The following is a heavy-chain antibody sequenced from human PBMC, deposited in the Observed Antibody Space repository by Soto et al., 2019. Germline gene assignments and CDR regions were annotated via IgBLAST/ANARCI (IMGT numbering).Heavy chain of an antibody. D-gene: IGHD6-19*01. Sequence: GGSLRLSCAASGFTFSTYAMSWVRQAPGKGLEWVSTISGSGGTTYYADSVKGRFTISRDNSKNTLYLQMNSLRAEDTAVHYCAKHSSYSSGWNDYWGQGTLVTVSS. CDR3: AKHSSYSSGWNDY. V-gene: IGHV3-23*01. CDR2: ISGSGGTT. CDR1: GFTFSTYA. J-gene: IGHJ4*02.